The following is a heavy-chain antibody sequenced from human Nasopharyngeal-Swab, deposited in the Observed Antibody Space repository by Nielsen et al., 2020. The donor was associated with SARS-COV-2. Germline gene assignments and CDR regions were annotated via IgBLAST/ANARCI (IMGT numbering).Heavy chain of an antibody. CDR1: GYTFTSYG. Sequence: ASVKVSCKASGYTFTSYGISWVRQAPGQGLEWMGWISAYNGNTNYAQKLQGRVTMTTDTSTSTAYMELRSLRSDDTAVYYCASNPLYCSSTSCYHDAFDIWGRGTMVTVS. D-gene: IGHD2-2*01. J-gene: IGHJ3*02. CDR2: ISAYNGNT. CDR3: ASNPLYCSSTSCYHDAFDI. V-gene: IGHV1-18*01.